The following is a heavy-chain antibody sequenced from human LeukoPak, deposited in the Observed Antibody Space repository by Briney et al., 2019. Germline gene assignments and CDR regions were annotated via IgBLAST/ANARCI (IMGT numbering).Heavy chain of an antibody. CDR1: GGSLSNHD. J-gene: IGHJ4*02. V-gene: IGHV4-34*01. CDR3: ARQWLVSPLFDY. D-gene: IGHD6-19*01. CDR2: INHSGST. Sequence: SETLSLTCTVSGGSLSNHDWSWIRQPPGKGLEWIGEINHSGSTNYNPSLRSRVTVSVHTSKNQLSLKLSSVTAADTAVYYCARQWLVSPLFDYWGQGTLVTVSS.